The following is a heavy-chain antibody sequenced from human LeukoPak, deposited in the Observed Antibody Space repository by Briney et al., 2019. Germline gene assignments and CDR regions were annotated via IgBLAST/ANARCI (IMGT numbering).Heavy chain of an antibody. Sequence: GRSLRLSCAASGFTFDDYAMHWVRQAPGKGLEWVSGISWNSGSIGYADSVKGRLTISRDNAKNSLYLQMNSLRAEDTALYYCAKDRGYSSGWPDYWGQGTLVTVSS. CDR3: AKDRGYSSGWPDY. D-gene: IGHD6-19*01. CDR2: ISWNSGSI. J-gene: IGHJ4*02. V-gene: IGHV3-9*01. CDR1: GFTFDDYA.